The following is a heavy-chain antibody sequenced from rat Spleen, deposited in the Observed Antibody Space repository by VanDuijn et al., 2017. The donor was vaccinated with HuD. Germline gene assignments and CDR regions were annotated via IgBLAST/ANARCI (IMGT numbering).Heavy chain of an antibody. CDR1: GFSLTSYG. V-gene: IGHV2-4*01. Sequence: QVQLRESGPGLVQPSQTLSLTCTVSGFSLTSYGVSWVRQPPGKGLEWMGVMWSGGRTDYNSALKSRLSISRDTSKNQVFLKLNSLQTEDTATYYCAREGSGGFDYWGQGVMVTVSS. CDR3: AREGSGGFDY. J-gene: IGHJ2*01. CDR2: MWSGGRT. D-gene: IGHD1-11*01.